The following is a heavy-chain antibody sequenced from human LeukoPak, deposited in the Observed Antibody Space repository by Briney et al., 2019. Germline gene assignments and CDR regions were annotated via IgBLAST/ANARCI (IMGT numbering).Heavy chain of an antibody. D-gene: IGHD4/OR15-4a*01. J-gene: IGHJ4*02. CDR3: ARDRLTTDNDY. Sequence: GGSLRLSCAASGFTFSSYCMNWVRQAPGKGLEWVASISSVGSYIYYADSVKGRLTISRDNAKNALYLQRNSLRAEDTAVNDCARDRLTTDNDYWGQGTLVTVSS. CDR2: ISSVGSYI. V-gene: IGHV3-21*01. CDR1: GFTFSSYC.